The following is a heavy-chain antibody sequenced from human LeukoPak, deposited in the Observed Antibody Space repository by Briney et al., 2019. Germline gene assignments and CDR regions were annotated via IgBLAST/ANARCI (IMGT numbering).Heavy chain of an antibody. CDR3: AKWAGAATLSGTYYGPLDH. CDR1: RFTFSAYA. V-gene: IGHV3-23*01. D-gene: IGHD3-3*01. Sequence: PGGSLRLSCAASRFTFSAYALTWVRQAPGKGLEWVSSISGSGDSTYYADSVKGRFTISGDNSKNTLYLQMNSLRAEDTARYHCAKWAGAATLSGTYYGPLDHWGQATLVTVSS. CDR2: ISGSGDST. J-gene: IGHJ4*02.